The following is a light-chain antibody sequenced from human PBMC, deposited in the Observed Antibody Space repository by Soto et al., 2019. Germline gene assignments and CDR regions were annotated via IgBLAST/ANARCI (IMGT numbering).Light chain of an antibody. J-gene: IGKJ1*01. Sequence: EIVLTQSPGTLSLSPGERATLSCRASQSVSSSYLAWYQQKPGQAPRLLIYAESSRSTGIPDRFSGSGSGTDFTLTISTLEPEDFAVYYCQQYGSSPQTFGQGTVVEIK. V-gene: IGKV3-20*01. CDR3: QQYGSSPQT. CDR1: QSVSSSY. CDR2: AES.